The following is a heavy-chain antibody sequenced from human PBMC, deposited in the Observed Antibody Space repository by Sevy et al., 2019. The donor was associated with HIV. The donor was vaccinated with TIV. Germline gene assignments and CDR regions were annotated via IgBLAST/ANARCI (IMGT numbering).Heavy chain of an antibody. J-gene: IGHJ6*02. CDR1: GFTFSSYS. CDR2: ISSSSYI. V-gene: IGHV3-21*01. Sequence: GGSLRLSCAASGFTFSSYSMNWVRQAPGKGLEWVSSISSSSYIYYADSVKGRFTISRDNAKNSLYLQMNSLRAEDTAVYYCARGISIYCSSTSCFTIFYGMDVWGQGTTVTVSS. D-gene: IGHD2-2*02. CDR3: ARGISIYCSSTSCFTIFYGMDV.